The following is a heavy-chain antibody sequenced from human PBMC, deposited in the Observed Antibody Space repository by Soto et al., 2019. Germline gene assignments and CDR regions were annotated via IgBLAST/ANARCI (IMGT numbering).Heavy chain of an antibody. CDR2: INPGTGDT. J-gene: IGHJ5*02. D-gene: IGHD3-10*01. Sequence: SVKVTCNDSGDGLANRDRSWVRQATGPGQEWIGWINPGTGDTGYAQKFQGRVTMTRDISIATAYMELSSLSSDATAIHYCATMATSGSLNWFDRGGKGTLVTVSS. CDR1: GDGLANRD. CDR3: ATMATSGSLNWFDR. V-gene: IGHV1-8*01.